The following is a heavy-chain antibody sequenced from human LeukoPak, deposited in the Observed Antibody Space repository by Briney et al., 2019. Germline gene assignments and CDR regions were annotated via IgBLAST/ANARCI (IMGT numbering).Heavy chain of an antibody. Sequence: GGSLGLSCAASGFTFSSYGMHWVRQAPGKGLEWVAVISYDGSNKYYADSVKGRFTISRDNSKNTLYLQMNSLRAEDTAVYYCAKGYYGSGSYYRSDYFDYWGQGTLVTVSS. J-gene: IGHJ4*02. CDR2: ISYDGSNK. V-gene: IGHV3-30*18. D-gene: IGHD3-10*01. CDR1: GFTFSSYG. CDR3: AKGYYGSGSYYRSDYFDY.